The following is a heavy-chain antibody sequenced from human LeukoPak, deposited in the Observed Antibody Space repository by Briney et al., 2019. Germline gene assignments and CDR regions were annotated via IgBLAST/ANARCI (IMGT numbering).Heavy chain of an antibody. D-gene: IGHD1-1*01. CDR1: GGSISSYY. CDR3: AREGTAGTNLNWFNP. J-gene: IGHJ5*02. Sequence: AETLSLTCTVSGGSISSYYWSWIRQPPGKGLEWIGYISYSGSTNFNPSLKSRVTISVDTSKNQFSLKLSSVTAADTAVYYCAREGTAGTNLNWFNPWGQGTLVTVSS. V-gene: IGHV4-59*01. CDR2: ISYSGST.